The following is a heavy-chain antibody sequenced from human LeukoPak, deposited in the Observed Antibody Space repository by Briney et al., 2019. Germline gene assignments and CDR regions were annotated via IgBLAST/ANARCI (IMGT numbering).Heavy chain of an antibody. J-gene: IGHJ4*02. V-gene: IGHV3-23*01. Sequence: PGGSLRLSCAASGFTFSSYAMSWVRQAPGKGLEWVSAISGSGGSTYYADSVKGRFTISRDNSKNTLYLQMNSLRAEDTAVYYCASWAPKYYYDSSGRNFDYWGQGTLVTVSS. CDR1: GFTFSSYA. D-gene: IGHD3-22*01. CDR3: ASWAPKYYYDSSGRNFDY. CDR2: ISGSGGST.